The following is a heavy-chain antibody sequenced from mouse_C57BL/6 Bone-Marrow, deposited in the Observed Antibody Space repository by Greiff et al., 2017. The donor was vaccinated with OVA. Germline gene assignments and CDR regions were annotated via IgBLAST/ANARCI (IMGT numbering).Heavy chain of an antibody. CDR1: GYTFTDYY. D-gene: IGHD1-1*01. Sequence: EVQLQQSGPELVKPGASVKISCKASGYTFTDYYMNWVKQSPGKSLEWIGDINPNNGGTSYNQKFKGKATLTVDKSSSTAYMELRSLTSEDSAVYYCARFLTTVVADYWGQGTTLTVSS. V-gene: IGHV1-26*01. CDR3: ARFLTTVVADY. CDR2: INPNNGGT. J-gene: IGHJ2*01.